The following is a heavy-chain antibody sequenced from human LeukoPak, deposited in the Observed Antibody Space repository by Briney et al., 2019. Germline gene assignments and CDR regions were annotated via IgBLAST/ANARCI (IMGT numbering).Heavy chain of an antibody. V-gene: IGHV4-34*01. CDR3: AADSSSRDY. CDR1: GGSFSGYH. J-gene: IGHJ4*02. D-gene: IGHD6-6*01. Sequence: NSSETLSLTCAVYGGSFSGYHWSWIRQPPGKGLEWIGEINHSGSTNYNPSLKSRVTISVDTSKNQFSLKLSSVTAADTAVYYCAADSSSRDYWGQGTLATVSS. CDR2: INHSGST.